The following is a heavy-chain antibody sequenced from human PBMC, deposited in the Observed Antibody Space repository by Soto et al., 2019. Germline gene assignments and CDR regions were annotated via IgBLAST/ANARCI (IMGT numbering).Heavy chain of an antibody. CDR1: GYTFSSFG. CDR3: ARDVAYPVLFPHGKNYYSGMDV. D-gene: IGHD2-2*01. V-gene: IGHV1-18*04. J-gene: IGHJ6*02. Sequence: ASVKVSCKASGYTFSSFGMSWVRQAPGQGLEWMGWISAYNGNTNYAQKVQGRVTMTTDTSTSTAYMELRSLRSDDTAVYYCARDVAYPVLFPHGKNYYSGMDVWG. CDR2: ISAYNGNT.